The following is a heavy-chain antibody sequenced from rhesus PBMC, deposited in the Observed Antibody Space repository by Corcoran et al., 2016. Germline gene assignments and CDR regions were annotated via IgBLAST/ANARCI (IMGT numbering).Heavy chain of an antibody. CDR3: ARDWLRYSSWSSGLDS. CDR2: INGYSGST. CDR1: GASISSYW. Sequence: QVQLQESGPGLVKPSETLSLTCAVSGASISSYWWRWIRQPPGQGLEGVGGWIGEINGYSGSTYYDPSLKSRVTISKDASKNQFSLALSSVTAADTALYYCARDWLRYSSWSSGLDSWGQGVVVTVSS. D-gene: IGHD6-13*01. V-gene: IGHV4-80*01. J-gene: IGHJ6*01.